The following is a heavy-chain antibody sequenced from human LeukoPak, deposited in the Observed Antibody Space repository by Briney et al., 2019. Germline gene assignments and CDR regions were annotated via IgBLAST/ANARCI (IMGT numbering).Heavy chain of an antibody. J-gene: IGHJ4*02. CDR1: GFTFDDYA. V-gene: IGHV3-9*01. CDR2: ISWNSGSI. CDR3: AKAEYYDFWSGHYVGFDY. Sequence: LRLSCAASGFTFDDYAMHWVRQAPGKGLEWVSGISWNSGSIGYADSVKGRFTISRDNAKNSLYLQMNSLRAEDTALYYCAKAEYYDFWSGHYVGFDYWGQGTLVTVSS. D-gene: IGHD3-3*01.